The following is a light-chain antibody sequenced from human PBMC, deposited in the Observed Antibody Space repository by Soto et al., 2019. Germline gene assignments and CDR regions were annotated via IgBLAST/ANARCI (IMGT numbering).Light chain of an antibody. Sequence: AIRMIQSPSSLSASTGDRVTITCRASQGISSYLAWYQQKPGKAPKLLIYAASTLQSGVPSRFSGSGSGTDFTLTISCLQSEDFATYYCQQYYSYLFTFGPGTKVDIK. CDR3: QQYYSYLFT. CDR1: QGISSY. CDR2: AAS. V-gene: IGKV1-8*01. J-gene: IGKJ3*01.